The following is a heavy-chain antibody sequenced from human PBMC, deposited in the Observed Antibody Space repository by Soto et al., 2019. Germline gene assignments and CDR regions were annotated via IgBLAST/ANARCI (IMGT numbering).Heavy chain of an antibody. CDR3: ARRSYRDMDV. CDR2: ISAYNGDT. CDR1: GYTFTSYG. Sequence: QVQLVQSGAEVKKPGASVKVSCKASGYTFTSYGISWVRQAPGQGLEWMGWISAYNGDTNYAQNLQGRVSMTTDTSTSTAPMEVRNLRSDDTAVYYCARRSYRDMDVWGQGTTVTVSS. V-gene: IGHV1-18*01. J-gene: IGHJ6*02. D-gene: IGHD3-10*01.